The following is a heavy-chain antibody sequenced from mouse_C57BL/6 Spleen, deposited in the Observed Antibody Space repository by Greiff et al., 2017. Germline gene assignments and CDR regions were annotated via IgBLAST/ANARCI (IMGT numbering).Heavy chain of an antibody. CDR3: ARGIYYYGSSYLYAMDY. Sequence: EVQVVESGGGLVKPGGSLKLSCAASGFTFSDYGMHWVRQAPEKGLEWVAYISSGSSTIYYADTVKGRFTISRDNAKNTLFLPMTSLRSEDTAMYYCARGIYYYGSSYLYAMDYWGQGTSVTVSS. V-gene: IGHV5-17*01. J-gene: IGHJ4*01. CDR1: GFTFSDYG. CDR2: ISSGSSTI. D-gene: IGHD1-1*01.